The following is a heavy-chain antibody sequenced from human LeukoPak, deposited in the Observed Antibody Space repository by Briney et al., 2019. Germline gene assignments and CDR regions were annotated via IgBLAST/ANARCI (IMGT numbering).Heavy chain of an antibody. V-gene: IGHV4-59*01. CDR2: IYYSGST. Sequence: SETLSLTCTVSGGSISSYYWSWIRQPPGKGLEWTGYIYYSGSTNYNPSLKSRVTISVDTSKNQFSLKLSSVTAADTAVYYCARGRQWLVPYYFDYWGQGTLVTVSS. CDR1: GGSISSYY. CDR3: ARGRQWLVPYYFDY. D-gene: IGHD6-19*01. J-gene: IGHJ4*02.